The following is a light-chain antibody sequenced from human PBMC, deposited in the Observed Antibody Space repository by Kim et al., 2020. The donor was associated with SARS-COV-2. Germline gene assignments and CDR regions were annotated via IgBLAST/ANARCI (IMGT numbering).Light chain of an antibody. Sequence: SASIGDRVSITCRASQNVDKWLAWYQQKSDRSPRLLIFQASDLETGVPSRFSGSGSGTEFTLTISSLQPDDVATYYCQQFTNYPWTFGQGTKLEIK. V-gene: IGKV1-5*03. CDR2: QAS. CDR3: QQFTNYPWT. J-gene: IGKJ2*02. CDR1: QNVDKW.